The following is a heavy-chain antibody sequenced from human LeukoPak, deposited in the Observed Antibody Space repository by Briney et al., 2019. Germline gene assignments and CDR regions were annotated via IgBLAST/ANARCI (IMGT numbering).Heavy chain of an antibody. CDR1: GFTFSTHA. CDR2: TSGSGANT. D-gene: IGHD3-16*02. V-gene: IGHV3-23*01. J-gene: IGHJ4*02. CDR3: AKERAGYTNPYYFDY. Sequence: PGGSLRLSCAASGFTFSTHAMRWVRQAPGKGLEWVSTTSGSGANTYYADSVRGLFTISRDNSKNTLYLHMNSLRAEDTDLYYCAKERAGYTNPYYFDYWGQGTLVTVSS.